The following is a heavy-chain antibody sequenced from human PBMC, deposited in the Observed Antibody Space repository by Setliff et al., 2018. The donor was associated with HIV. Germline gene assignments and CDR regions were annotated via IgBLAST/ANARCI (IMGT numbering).Heavy chain of an antibody. V-gene: IGHV1-8*02. CDR2: MNPNSGNT. J-gene: IGHJ4*02. Sequence: ASVKVSCKASGYSFTSYDINWVRQATGQGLEWMGWMNPNSGNTGYAQKFQGRVTMTRNTSISTAYMELRSLRSDDTAVYYCARGYDGSGFYYVYWGQGTLVTVSS. CDR1: GYSFTSYD. CDR3: ARGYDGSGFYYVY. D-gene: IGHD3-22*01.